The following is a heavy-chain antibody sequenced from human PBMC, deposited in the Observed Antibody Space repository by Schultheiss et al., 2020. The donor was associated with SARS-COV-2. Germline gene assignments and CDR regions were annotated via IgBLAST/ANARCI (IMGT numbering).Heavy chain of an antibody. CDR3: ARDPNANNRYSSSWYVPNWFDP. Sequence: GGSLRLSFAASGFTFSSYWMSWVRQAPGKGLEWVSYISSSSSTIYYADSVKGRFTISRDNAKNSLYLQMNSLRAEDTAVYYCARDPNANNRYSSSWYVPNWFDPWGQGTLVTVSS. CDR1: GFTFSSYW. CDR2: ISSSSSTI. J-gene: IGHJ5*02. V-gene: IGHV3-48*01. D-gene: IGHD6-13*01.